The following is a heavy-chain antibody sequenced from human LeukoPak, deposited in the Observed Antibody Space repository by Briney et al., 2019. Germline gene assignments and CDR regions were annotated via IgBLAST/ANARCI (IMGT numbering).Heavy chain of an antibody. CDR3: AVAQGDY. D-gene: IGHD2-21*01. Sequence: ASVKVSCKASGYTFTSYYMHWVRQAPGQGLEWMGWINPNTGDTHYAQKFQGRVTLTRDTSITTVYMELSRLTSDDTAIYYCAVAQGDYWGQGTLVTVSS. CDR1: GYTFTSYY. J-gene: IGHJ4*02. CDR2: INPNTGDT. V-gene: IGHV1-2*02.